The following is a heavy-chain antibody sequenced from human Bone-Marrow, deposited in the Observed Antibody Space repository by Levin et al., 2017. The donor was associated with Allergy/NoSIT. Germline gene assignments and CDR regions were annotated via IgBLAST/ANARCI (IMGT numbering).Heavy chain of an antibody. V-gene: IGHV3-33*01. CDR3: ARDRVAVTYSYFYYVDV. D-gene: IGHD5-18*01. Sequence: GESLKISCATSGFTFNTYGFHWVRQAPGKGLEWVAVIYYDGSNEYYSDSVKGRFTISRDNSKNTVYLQMNSLRAEDTAVYYCARDRVAVTYSYFYYVDVWGKGTTVTVSS. CDR1: GFTFNTYG. CDR2: IYYDGSNE. J-gene: IGHJ6*03.